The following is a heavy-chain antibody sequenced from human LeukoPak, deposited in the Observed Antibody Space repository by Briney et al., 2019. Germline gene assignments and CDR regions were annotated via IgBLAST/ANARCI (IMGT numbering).Heavy chain of an antibody. V-gene: IGHV3-30*02. CDR3: AKDTSQELRYFDWLLVDP. Sequence: GSLRLSCKGSGVGFINHGIHWVRQAPGKGPEWLATIWHDGSNEEYGDSVKGRFTISRDNSKNTLYLQMNSLRAEDTAVYYCAKDTSQELRYFDWLLVDPWGQGTLVTVSS. D-gene: IGHD3-9*01. CDR2: IWHDGSNE. J-gene: IGHJ5*02. CDR1: GVGFINHG.